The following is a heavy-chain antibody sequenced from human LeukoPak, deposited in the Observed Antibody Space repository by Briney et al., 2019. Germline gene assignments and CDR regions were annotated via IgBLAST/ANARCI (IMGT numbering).Heavy chain of an antibody. CDR3: ARREYGPFDY. V-gene: IGHV4-59*08. Sequence: SETLSLTCTVSGGSISNYYWSWIRQPPGKGLEWIGYIYHSGSTNYNPSLKSRVTISVDTSKNQFSLRLSSVTATDTAVYYCARREYGPFDYWGQGTLVTVPS. D-gene: IGHD3-10*01. CDR2: IYHSGST. J-gene: IGHJ4*02. CDR1: GGSISNYY.